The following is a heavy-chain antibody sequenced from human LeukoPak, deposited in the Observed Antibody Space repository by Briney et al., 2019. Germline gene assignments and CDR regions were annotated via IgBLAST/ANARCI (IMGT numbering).Heavy chain of an antibody. V-gene: IGHV4-59*08. CDR1: GGSISNYY. Sequence: KPSETLSLTCTVSGGSISNYYWSWIRQPPGKGLEWIGYIYYSGSTNYNPSLKSRVTISLDTSKNQFSLKLSSVTAADTAVYYCARRSDFRAFDIWGQGTMVTVSS. CDR2: IYYSGST. J-gene: IGHJ3*02. CDR3: ARRSDFRAFDI. D-gene: IGHD3-3*01.